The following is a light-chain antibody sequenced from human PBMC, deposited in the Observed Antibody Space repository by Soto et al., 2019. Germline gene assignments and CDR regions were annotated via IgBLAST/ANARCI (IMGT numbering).Light chain of an antibody. Sequence: QSVLTQPPSASGSPGQSVTISCTGTSSDVGGYNYVSWYQQHPGKAPKLVIYEVSKRPSGVPDRFSASKSGNTASLTVSGLQAEDEADYYCSSYAGSNNSVFGTGTKRTVL. CDR3: SSYAGSNNSV. CDR2: EVS. J-gene: IGLJ1*01. CDR1: SSDVGGYNY. V-gene: IGLV2-8*01.